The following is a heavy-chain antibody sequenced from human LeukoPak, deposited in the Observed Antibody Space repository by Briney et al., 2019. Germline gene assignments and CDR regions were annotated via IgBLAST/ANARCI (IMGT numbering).Heavy chain of an antibody. CDR1: GFTFSDYY. J-gene: IGHJ6*02. CDR3: ARDSRPYGMDV. D-gene: IGHD2-2*01. Sequence: GGSLRLSCAASGFTFSDYYMSWIRQSPGKGLEWVSYISSSGSTIYYADSVKGRFTISRDNAKNSLYLQMNSLRAEDTAVYHCARDSRPYGMDVWGQGTTVTVSS. V-gene: IGHV3-11*01. CDR2: ISSSGSTI.